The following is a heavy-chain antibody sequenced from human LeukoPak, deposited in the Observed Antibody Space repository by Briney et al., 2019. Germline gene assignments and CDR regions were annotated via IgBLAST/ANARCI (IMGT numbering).Heavy chain of an antibody. CDR1: GGSVNSGSYY. V-gene: IGHV4-61*01. CDR2: IYYSGST. CDR3: ARAAYSGSYHSDY. J-gene: IGHJ4*02. D-gene: IGHD1-26*01. Sequence: SETLSLTCTVSGGSVNSGSYYWNWIRQPPGTGLEWIGYIYYSGSTNYNPSLKSRVTISVDTSKNQFSLKLSSVTAADTAVYYCARAAYSGSYHSDYWGQGTLVTVSS.